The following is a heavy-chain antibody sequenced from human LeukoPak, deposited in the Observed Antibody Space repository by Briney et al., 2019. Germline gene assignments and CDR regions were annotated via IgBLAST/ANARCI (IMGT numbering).Heavy chain of an antibody. D-gene: IGHD2-21*02. CDR1: GYSFTSYW. J-gene: IGHJ5*02. CDR2: INPGDFDT. Sequence: NRGESLKISCKGSGYSFTSYWIGWVRQMPGKGLEWMGIINPGDFDTRYSPSFQGQVTISADKSISTAYLKWSSLKASDTAMYYCARRVVTASRTRFDPWGQGTLVTVSS. V-gene: IGHV5-51*01. CDR3: ARRVVTASRTRFDP.